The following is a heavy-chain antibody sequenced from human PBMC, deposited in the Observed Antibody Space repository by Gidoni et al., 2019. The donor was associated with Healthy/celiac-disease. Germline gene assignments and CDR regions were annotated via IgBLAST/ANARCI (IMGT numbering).Heavy chain of an antibody. CDR3: ARTTREGGVK. J-gene: IGHJ4*02. CDR1: GGSISSSSYY. Sequence: QLQLQESGPGLVKPSATLSLTCTVSGGSISSSSYYWGWIRQPPGKGLEWIGSIYYSGSTYYNPSIKSRVTISVDTSKNQFSLKLSSVTAADTAVYYCARTTREGGVKWGQGTLVTVSS. CDR2: IYYSGST. D-gene: IGHD3-16*01. V-gene: IGHV4-39*07.